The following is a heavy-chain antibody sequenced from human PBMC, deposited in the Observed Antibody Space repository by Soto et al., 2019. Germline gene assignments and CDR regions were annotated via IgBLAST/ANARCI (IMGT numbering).Heavy chain of an antibody. CDR1: GFTLSGHG. D-gene: IGHD1-26*01. Sequence: QVQLVESGGGVVQPGRSLRLSCVASGFTLSGHGMHWVRQAPGKGLEWVAVITYDGSEIHYSDSVQGRFTISRDTSKNMLHLQMKSLKTEDTAMYYWARDQGYGYYRVADYWGQGTLVTVSS. CDR2: ITYDGSEI. J-gene: IGHJ4*02. V-gene: IGHV3-30*03. CDR3: ARDQGYGYYRVADY.